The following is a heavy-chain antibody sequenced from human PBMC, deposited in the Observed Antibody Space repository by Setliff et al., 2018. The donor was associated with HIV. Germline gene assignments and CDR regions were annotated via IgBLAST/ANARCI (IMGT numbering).Heavy chain of an antibody. CDR3: ATVRGYYWQYFYY. D-gene: IGHD3-22*01. CDR1: GYSISSGYY. Sequence: SETLSLTCAVSGYSISSGYYWGWIRQPPGKGLEWIGHIYHSGSTSYNPSLKSRATISVDTSKNQFSLKLSSVTAADTAVYYCATVRGYYWQYFYYWGPGTLVTVSS. CDR2: IYHSGST. V-gene: IGHV4-38-2*01. J-gene: IGHJ4*02.